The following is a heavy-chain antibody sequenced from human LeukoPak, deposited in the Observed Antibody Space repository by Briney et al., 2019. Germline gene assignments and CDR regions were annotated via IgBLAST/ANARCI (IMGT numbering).Heavy chain of an antibody. CDR1: GFTFSSYA. CDR3: AKALSTVTTSGYFDY. V-gene: IGHV3-23*01. CDR2: ISGSGGST. D-gene: IGHD4-17*01. Sequence: GGSLTLSCAASGFTFSSYAMSWVRQAPGKGLEWVSAISGSGGSTYYADSVKGRFTISRDNSKNTLYLQMNSLRAEGTAVYYCAKALSTVTTSGYFDYWGQGTLVTVSS. J-gene: IGHJ4*02.